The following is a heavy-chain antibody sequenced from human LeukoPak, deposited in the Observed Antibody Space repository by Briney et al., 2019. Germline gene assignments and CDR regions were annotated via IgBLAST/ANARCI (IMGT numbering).Heavy chain of an antibody. CDR2: IKYSGSNT. CDR1: GFTFSAFA. V-gene: IGHV3-23*01. D-gene: IGHD6-13*01. Sequence: GGSLRLSCAASGFTFSAFAMGWVRQAPGKGLEWVSSIKYSGSNTYYADSVKDRFTVSRDNSKSTLYLQMNSLRAEDTAVYYCARDRSDSSSWHFDYWGQGTLVTVSS. J-gene: IGHJ4*02. CDR3: ARDRSDSSSWHFDY.